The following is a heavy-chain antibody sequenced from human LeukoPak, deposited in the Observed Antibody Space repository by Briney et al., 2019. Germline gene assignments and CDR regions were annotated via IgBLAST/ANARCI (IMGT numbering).Heavy chain of an antibody. J-gene: IGHJ4*02. CDR3: AKDHEFPIAA. CDR1: GFTFSSYA. Sequence: PGGSLRLSCAASGFTFSSYAMSWVRQAPGKGLEWVSAISGSGGSTYYADSVKGRFTISRDNPKITLYLQMNSLRAEDTAVYYCAKDHEFPIAAGGQGTLVTVSS. D-gene: IGHD6-25*01. CDR2: ISGSGGST. V-gene: IGHV3-23*01.